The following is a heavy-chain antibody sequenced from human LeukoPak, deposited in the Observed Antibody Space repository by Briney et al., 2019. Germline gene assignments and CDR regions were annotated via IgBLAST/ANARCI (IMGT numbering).Heavy chain of an antibody. CDR2: ISGSGGST. Sequence: QPGGSLRLSCAASGFTFSSYAMIWLRQAPGKGLEWVSAISGSGGSTYYADSVKGRFTISRDNSKNTLYLQMNSLRAEDTAVYYCAKDPGGITMVRGVWVDVWGQGTTVTVSS. CDR3: AKDPGGITMVRGVWVDV. D-gene: IGHD3-10*01. CDR1: GFTFSSYA. J-gene: IGHJ6*02. V-gene: IGHV3-23*01.